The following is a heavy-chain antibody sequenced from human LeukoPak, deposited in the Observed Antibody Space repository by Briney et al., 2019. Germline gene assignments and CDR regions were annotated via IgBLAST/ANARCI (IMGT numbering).Heavy chain of an antibody. V-gene: IGHV3-23*01. CDR2: ISGSGGST. CDR3: SKRVGDY. Sequence: PGGSLRLSCAASGFTFSNAWMSWVRQAPGKGLEWVSSISGSGGSTYYADSVKGRFTVSRDNSKNTLYLQMNSLRAEDTAVYYCSKRVGDYWGQGTLVTVSS. J-gene: IGHJ4*02. D-gene: IGHD1-26*01. CDR1: GFTFSNAW.